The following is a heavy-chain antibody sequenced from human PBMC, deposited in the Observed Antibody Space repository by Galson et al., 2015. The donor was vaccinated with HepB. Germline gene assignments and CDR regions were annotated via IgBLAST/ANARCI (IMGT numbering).Heavy chain of an antibody. CDR2: ISGSGGST. J-gene: IGHJ4*02. D-gene: IGHD3-10*01. Sequence: SLRLSCAASGFTFNTYAMSWVRQAPGKGLEWVSAISGSGGSTSYADSVKGRFTISRDNSKNTLYLQMNSLRAEDTAVYYCARKFYYGSGPFYDLFDYRGQGTLVTVSS. V-gene: IGHV3-23*01. CDR1: GFTFNTYA. CDR3: ARKFYYGSGPFYDLFDY.